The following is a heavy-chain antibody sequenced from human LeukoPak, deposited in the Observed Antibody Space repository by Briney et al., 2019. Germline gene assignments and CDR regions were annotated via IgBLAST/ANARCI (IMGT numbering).Heavy chain of an antibody. V-gene: IGHV3-23*01. Sequence: PGGSLRLSCAASGFTLSTYAMNWVRQAPGKGLEWVSGISGSGDSTYYADSVKGRFTISKDNSKNTLYLQMNSLRADDTAVYYCAKGDWGDYWGQGTLVTVSS. CDR2: ISGSGDST. D-gene: IGHD7-27*01. J-gene: IGHJ4*02. CDR3: AKGDWGDY. CDR1: GFTLSTYA.